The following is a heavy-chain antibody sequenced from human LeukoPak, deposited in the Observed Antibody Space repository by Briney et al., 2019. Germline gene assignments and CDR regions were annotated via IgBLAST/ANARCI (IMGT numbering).Heavy chain of an antibody. CDR2: IIPILGIA. CDR1: GGTFSSYA. CDR3: ARVGGGWSYADKLIDY. D-gene: IGHD6-19*01. J-gene: IGHJ4*02. V-gene: IGHV1-69*04. Sequence: SVKVSCKASGGTFSSYAISWVRQAPGQGLEWMGRIIPILGIANYAQKFQGRVTITADKSTSTAYMELSSLRSEDTAVYYCARVGGGWSYADKLIDYWGQGTLVTVSS.